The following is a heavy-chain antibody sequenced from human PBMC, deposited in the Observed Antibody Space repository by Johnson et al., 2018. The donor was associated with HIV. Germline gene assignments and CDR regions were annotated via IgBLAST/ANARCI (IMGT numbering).Heavy chain of an antibody. D-gene: IGHD5-24*01. J-gene: IGHJ3*01. V-gene: IGHV3-74*02. CDR1: GFTFRIYW. CDR3: AKGDKMATITSRYDAFDL. CDR2: VNSDGSST. Sequence: MLLVESGGGLVQPGGSLRLSCAGSGFTFRIYWMHWVRQAPGKGLVWVSRVNSDGSSTSYVDSVRGRFTISRDNAKNTLYLQMNSLRAEDTAVYYCAKGDKMATITSRYDAFDLWGQGTMVIVSS.